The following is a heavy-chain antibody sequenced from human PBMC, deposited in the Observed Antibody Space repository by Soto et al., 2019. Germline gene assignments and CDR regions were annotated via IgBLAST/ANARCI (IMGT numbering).Heavy chain of an antibody. CDR3: ARLPITGTTHFDY. J-gene: IGHJ4*02. Sequence: SETLSLTCAVSGGSISSGGSSWSWIRQPPGKGLEWIGYIYHSGSTYYNPSLKSRVTISVDTSKNQFSLKLSSVTAADTAVYYCARLPITGTTHFDYWGQGTLVTVSS. CDR1: GGSISSGGSS. D-gene: IGHD1-20*01. CDR2: IYHSGST. V-gene: IGHV4-30-2*01.